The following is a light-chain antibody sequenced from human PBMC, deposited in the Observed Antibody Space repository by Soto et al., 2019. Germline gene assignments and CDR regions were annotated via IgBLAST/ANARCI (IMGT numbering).Light chain of an antibody. CDR1: QGISSF. CDR3: QQYNNWPPIT. Sequence: EIVLTQSPATLSLSPGERATLSCRASQGISSFLAWYQQKPGQAPRLLIYDTSIRATGIPARFSGSGSGTDFTLTISSLEPEDFAVYYCQQYNNWPPITFGQGTRLEIK. J-gene: IGKJ5*01. V-gene: IGKV3-11*01. CDR2: DTS.